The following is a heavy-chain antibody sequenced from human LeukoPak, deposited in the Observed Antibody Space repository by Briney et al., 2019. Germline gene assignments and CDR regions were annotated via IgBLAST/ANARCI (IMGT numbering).Heavy chain of an antibody. V-gene: IGHV4-39*01. D-gene: IGHD2-2*01. J-gene: IGHJ4*02. CDR2: IYYSGST. CDR1: GGSISSSSYY. CDR3: ASLESYCSSTSYSDY. Sequence: SETLSLTCTVSGGSISSSSYYWGWIRQPPGKGLEWIGSIYYSGSTYYNPSLKSRVTISVDTSKNQFSLKLSSVTAADTAVYYCASLESYCSSTSYSDYWGQGTLVTVSS.